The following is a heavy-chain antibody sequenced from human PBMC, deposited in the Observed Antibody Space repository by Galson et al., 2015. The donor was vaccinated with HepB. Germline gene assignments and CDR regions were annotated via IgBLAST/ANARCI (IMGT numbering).Heavy chain of an antibody. J-gene: IGHJ5*02. Sequence: SVKVSCKASGDAFSTYFMHWVRQAPGQGLEWMGIINPTGDSTSYAQKFQGRVTMTRDTSTSTIYMELRSLRSEDTAVYYCARGGDYYGSGRYHWFDPWGQGTLVTVSS. CDR2: INPTGDST. CDR1: GDAFSTYF. CDR3: ARGGDYYGSGRYHWFDP. D-gene: IGHD3-10*01. V-gene: IGHV1-46*01.